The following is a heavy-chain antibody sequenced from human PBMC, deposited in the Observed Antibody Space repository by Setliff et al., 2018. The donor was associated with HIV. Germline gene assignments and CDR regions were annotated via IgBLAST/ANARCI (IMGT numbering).Heavy chain of an antibody. D-gene: IGHD5-12*01. J-gene: IGHJ4*02. CDR3: TTGILLDIVATIDY. CDR2: INPNSGGT. Sequence: GASVKVSCKASGYMFSGFHMHWVRQAAGQGLEWMGRINPNSGGTNYAQKFQGRVTMTRDTSISTAYMELSRLRSDDTAVYYCTTGILLDIVATIDYWGQGTLVTVSS. CDR1: GYMFSGFH. V-gene: IGHV1-2*06.